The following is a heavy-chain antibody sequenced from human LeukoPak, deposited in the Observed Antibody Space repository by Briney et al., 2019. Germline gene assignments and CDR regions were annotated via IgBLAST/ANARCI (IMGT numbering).Heavy chain of an antibody. V-gene: IGHV3-64D*09. CDR3: VKDSSGWMYWYFDL. CDR1: EFTFSHYA. CDR2: INSNGGST. J-gene: IGHJ2*01. Sequence: GGSLRLSCSASEFTFSHYAMHWVRQAPGKGLEHVSTINSNGGSTYYGDSVKGRSTISRDNSKNTLYLQMGSLRSEDTAVYYCVKDSSGWMYWYFDLWGRGTLVTVSS. D-gene: IGHD6-19*01.